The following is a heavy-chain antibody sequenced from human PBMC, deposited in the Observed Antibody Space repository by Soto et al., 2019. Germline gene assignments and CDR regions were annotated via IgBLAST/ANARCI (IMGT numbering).Heavy chain of an antibody. CDR3: ARYCISTSCYGDYGMDV. CDR2: IYPGDSDT. Sequence: PGQPLRISCKGSGYSFTSYWIGWVRQMPGKGLEWMGIIYPGDSDTRYSPSFQGQVTISADKSISTAYLQWSSLKASDTAMYYCARYCISTSCYGDYGMDVWGQGTTVTVSS. J-gene: IGHJ6*01. V-gene: IGHV5-51*01. D-gene: IGHD2-2*01. CDR1: GYSFTSYW.